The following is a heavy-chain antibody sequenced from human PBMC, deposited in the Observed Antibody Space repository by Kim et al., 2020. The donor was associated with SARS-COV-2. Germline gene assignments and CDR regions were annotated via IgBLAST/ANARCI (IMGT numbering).Heavy chain of an antibody. D-gene: IGHD5-12*01. J-gene: IGHJ6*02. CDR3: AKDGNIVATTRLNYYYYYGMDV. V-gene: IGHV3-9*01. CDR1: GFTFDDYA. Sequence: GGSLRLSCAASGFTFDDYAMHWVRQAPGKGLEWVSGISWNSGSIGYADSVKGRFTISRDNAKNSLYLQMNSLRAEDTALYYCAKDGNIVATTRLNYYYYYGMDVWGQGTTVTVSS. CDR2: ISWNSGSI.